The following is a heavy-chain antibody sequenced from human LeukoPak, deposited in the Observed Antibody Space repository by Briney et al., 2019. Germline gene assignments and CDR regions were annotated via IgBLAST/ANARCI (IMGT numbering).Heavy chain of an antibody. D-gene: IGHD6-19*01. CDR2: IYPGDSRT. J-gene: IGHJ5*02. CDR3: VRRVYISGSNWFDP. Sequence: GESLKISCKGSGYSFTTYWIAWVRQMPGKGLEWMGIIYPGDSRTRYSPSFEGQVTISADKSISAAYLQWSSLKASDTAMYYCVRRVYISGSNWFDPWGQGALVTVSS. V-gene: IGHV5-51*01. CDR1: GYSFTTYW.